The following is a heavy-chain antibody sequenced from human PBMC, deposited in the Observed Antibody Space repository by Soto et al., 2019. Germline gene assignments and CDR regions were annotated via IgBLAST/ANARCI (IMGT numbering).Heavy chain of an antibody. J-gene: IGHJ6*03. V-gene: IGHV3-21*02. CDR3: VRDLGRYFRSGYMDL. CDR1: GFAFNTFS. CDR2: INEDSTYI. D-gene: IGHD3-9*01. Sequence: EVQLVESGGGLVKPGGSLRLSCTASGFAFNTFSMNWVRQAPGKGLEWVSSINEDSTYIYYADSLRGRITISRDNAKDSPFLQMNSLRPDDTAVYYCVRDLGRYFRSGYMDLWGDGATVTVSS.